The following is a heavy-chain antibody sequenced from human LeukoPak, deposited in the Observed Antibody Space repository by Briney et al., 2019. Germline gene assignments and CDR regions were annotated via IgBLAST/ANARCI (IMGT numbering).Heavy chain of an antibody. V-gene: IGHV1-46*01. CDR2: INPSAGST. D-gene: IGHD3-3*01. CDR1: GYTFTSHY. Sequence: GASVKVSCRTSGYTFTSHYMHWVRQAPGQGLEWMGIINPSAGSTSYPQKFQGRVTMTRDTSTSTVYMELSGLRSEDTAVYYCAAPGASGFVGNFWSGPLDFWGQGTLDSVSS. J-gene: IGHJ4*02. CDR3: AAPGASGFVGNFWSGPLDF.